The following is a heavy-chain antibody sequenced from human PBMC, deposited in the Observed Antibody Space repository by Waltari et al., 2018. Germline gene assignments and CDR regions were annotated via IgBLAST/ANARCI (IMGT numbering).Heavy chain of an antibody. J-gene: IGHJ6*03. Sequence: QVQLQESGPGLVKPSETLSLTCTVSGGSISSYYWSWIRQPPGKGLEWIGYIYTSGSTNHNPSLKSRVTIAVDTSKNQFSLKLSSGTAADTAVYYCARDRPYCSGGSCYEGGYYYYMEVWGKGTTVTVSS. D-gene: IGHD2-15*01. CDR3: ARDRPYCSGGSCYEGGYYYYMEV. CDR1: GGSISSYY. CDR2: IYTSGST. V-gene: IGHV4-4*09.